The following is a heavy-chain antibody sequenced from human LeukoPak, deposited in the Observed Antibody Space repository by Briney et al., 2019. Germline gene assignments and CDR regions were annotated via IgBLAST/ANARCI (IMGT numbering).Heavy chain of an antibody. Sequence: SQTLSLTCTVSGGSISSGSYHWSWIRQPAGKGLEWIGRIYTSGSTNYNPSLKSRVTMSVDTSKNQFSLKLSSVTAADTAVYYCARIPYYYYYMDVWGKGTTVTVSS. CDR1: GGSISSGSYH. CDR3: ARIPYYYYYMDV. J-gene: IGHJ6*03. V-gene: IGHV4-61*02. CDR2: IYTSGST.